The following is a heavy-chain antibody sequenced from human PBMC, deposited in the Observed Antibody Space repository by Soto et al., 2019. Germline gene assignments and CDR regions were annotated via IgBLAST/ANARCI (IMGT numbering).Heavy chain of an antibody. Sequence: QITLKESGPTLVKPTQTLTLTCTFSGFSLSTSGVGVGWIRQPPGKALEWLALIYWNDDKRYSPSLKSRLTITKDTPKNQVVLTMTNMDPVDTATYYCAHTVFYCSSTSCYNWFDPWGQGTLVTVSS. CDR3: AHTVFYCSSTSCYNWFDP. J-gene: IGHJ5*02. D-gene: IGHD2-2*01. V-gene: IGHV2-5*01. CDR1: GFSLSTSGVG. CDR2: IYWNDDK.